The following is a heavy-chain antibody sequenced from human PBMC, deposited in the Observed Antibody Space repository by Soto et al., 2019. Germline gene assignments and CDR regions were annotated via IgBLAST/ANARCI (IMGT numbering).Heavy chain of an antibody. D-gene: IGHD6-6*01. J-gene: IGHJ5*02. V-gene: IGHV1-46*03. Sequence: ASVKVSCKASGYSFITYFMHWVRQAPGQGLEWMGVINPSRGTTSYAQKFQDRVTMTRDTSASTVYMELSSLRSEDTAIYYCARSYIASSFWFAPGGREPLATFS. CDR2: INPSRGTT. CDR1: GYSFITYF. CDR3: ARSYIASSFWFAP.